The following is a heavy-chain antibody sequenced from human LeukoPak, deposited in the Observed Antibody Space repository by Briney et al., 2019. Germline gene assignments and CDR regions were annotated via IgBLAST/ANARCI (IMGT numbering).Heavy chain of an antibody. D-gene: IGHD3-22*01. CDR1: GYTFTSYG. CDR3: ARSGSYYDSSGHNFDY. Sequence: ASVKVSCKASGYTFTSYGISWVRQAPGQGLEWMGWISAYNGNTNYAQKLQGRVTMTTDTSTSTAYMELRSLRSDDTAVYHCARSGSYYDSSGHNFDYWGQGTLVTVSS. V-gene: IGHV1-18*01. J-gene: IGHJ4*02. CDR2: ISAYNGNT.